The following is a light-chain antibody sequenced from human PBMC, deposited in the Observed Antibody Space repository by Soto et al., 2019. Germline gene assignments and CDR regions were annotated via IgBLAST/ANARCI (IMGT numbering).Light chain of an antibody. Sequence: QSVLTQPPSVSGAPGQRVTISCTGSSSNIGTGYDVHWYQQLPRTAPKLLIYGNSNRPSGVPDRFSGSKSGTSASLAITGLQAEDEAAYYCQSYDSNLSVVFGGGTQLTVL. CDR1: SSNIGTGYD. V-gene: IGLV1-40*01. CDR2: GNS. CDR3: QSYDSNLSVV. J-gene: IGLJ2*01.